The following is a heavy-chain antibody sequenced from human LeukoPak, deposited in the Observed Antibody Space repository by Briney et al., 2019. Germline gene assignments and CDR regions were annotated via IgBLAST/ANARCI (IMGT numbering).Heavy chain of an antibody. CDR2: ISYDGSNK. CDR3: ARDLLHTAAIGNWFDP. Sequence: GGSLRLSCAASAFTFSRYGMHWVRQAPGKGLEWVAVISYDGSNKYYADSVKGRFTISRDNSKNTLYLQMNSLRAEDTAVYYCARDLLHTAAIGNWFDPWGQGTLVTVSS. D-gene: IGHD2-2*02. J-gene: IGHJ5*02. V-gene: IGHV3-30*19. CDR1: AFTFSRYG.